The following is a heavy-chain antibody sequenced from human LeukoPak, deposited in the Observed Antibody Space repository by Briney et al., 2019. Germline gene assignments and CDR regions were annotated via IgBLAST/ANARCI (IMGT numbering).Heavy chain of an antibody. V-gene: IGHV3-9*01. CDR3: AKDMAGTTGAFDI. D-gene: IGHD1-14*01. CDR2: ISWNSGSI. Sequence: GGSLRLSCAASGFTFSSYAMHWVRQAPGKGLEWVSGISWNSGSIGYADSVKGRFTISRDNAKNSLYLQMNSLRAEDTALYYCAKDMAGTTGAFDIWGQGTMVTVSS. J-gene: IGHJ3*02. CDR1: GFTFSSYA.